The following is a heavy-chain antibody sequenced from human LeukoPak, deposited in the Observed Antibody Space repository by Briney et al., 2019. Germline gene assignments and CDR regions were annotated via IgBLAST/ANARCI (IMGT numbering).Heavy chain of an antibody. J-gene: IGHJ1*01. V-gene: IGHV3-74*01. D-gene: IGHD3-22*01. CDR1: GFSFSTYW. CDR2: IKSDGKT. Sequence: GGSLRLSCAASGFSFSTYWMHWVRQAPGKLLVWVSRIKSDGKTNYADSVKGRFTITRDNAKNTVSLQMNSLRAEDTGVYYCARAPSEIGGYSPEYFRRWGQGTLVTVSS. CDR3: ARAPSEIGGYSPEYFRR.